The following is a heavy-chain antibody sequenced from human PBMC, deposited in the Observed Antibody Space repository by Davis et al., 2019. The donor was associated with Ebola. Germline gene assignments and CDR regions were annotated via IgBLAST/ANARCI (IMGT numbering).Heavy chain of an antibody. CDR3: VRALTGEAET. Sequence: SETLSLTCAVTGYPISGSYHWAWIRQPRGKGLEWIGSRYSSGATYYPESLAGRIKILADTSKNRVSLQLASVAAADTATYFCVRALTGEAETWGQGILVTVSS. J-gene: IGHJ4*02. CDR2: RYSSGAT. D-gene: IGHD3-16*01. V-gene: IGHV4-38-2*01. CDR1: GYPISGSYH.